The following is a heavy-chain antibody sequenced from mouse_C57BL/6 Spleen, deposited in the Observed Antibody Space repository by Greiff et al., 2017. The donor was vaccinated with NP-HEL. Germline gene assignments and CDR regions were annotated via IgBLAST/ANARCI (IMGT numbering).Heavy chain of an antibody. D-gene: IGHD1-1*01. CDR3: ARDTTDGAMDY. J-gene: IGHJ4*01. V-gene: IGHV5-9*01. CDR2: ISGGGGNT. CDR1: GFTFSSYT. Sequence: DVMLVESGGGLVKPGGSLKLSCAASGFTFSSYTMSWVRQTPEKRLEWVATISGGGGNTYYPDSVKGRFTISRDNAKNTLYLQMSSLRSEDTALYYCARDTTDGAMDYWGQGTSVTVSS.